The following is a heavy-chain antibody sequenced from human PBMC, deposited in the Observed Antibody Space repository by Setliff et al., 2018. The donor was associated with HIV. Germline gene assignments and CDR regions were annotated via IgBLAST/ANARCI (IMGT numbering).Heavy chain of an antibody. J-gene: IGHJ2*01. V-gene: IGHV3-15*05. CDR1: GFIFTNAR. D-gene: IGHD3-9*01. CDR3: VGHYYDPLTGYYVWFFDV. Sequence: GGSLRLSCETSGFIFTNARMSWVRQSPRKGLEWLARIKSKSDGGTTSYAAPVKDRFTISRDDSRNTLYLQMNSMKSDDTATYYCVGHYYDPLTGYYVWFFDVWGRGTLVTVSS. CDR2: IKSKSDGGTT.